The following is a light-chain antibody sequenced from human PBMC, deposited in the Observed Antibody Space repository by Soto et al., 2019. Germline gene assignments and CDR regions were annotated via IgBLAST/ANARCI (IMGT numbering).Light chain of an antibody. CDR3: QQRINWPPLT. Sequence: EIVLIQSPATLSLSPGERATLSCRASQSVSNSLAWYQQKPGQAPRLLTYDASNRAAGIPARFSGSGSGTDFTLTISSLEPEDFAVYYCQQRINWPPLTFGGGTKVEIK. J-gene: IGKJ4*01. CDR1: QSVSNS. V-gene: IGKV3-11*01. CDR2: DAS.